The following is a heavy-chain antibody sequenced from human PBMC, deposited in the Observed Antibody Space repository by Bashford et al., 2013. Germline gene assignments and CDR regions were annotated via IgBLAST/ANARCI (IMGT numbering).Heavy chain of an antibody. CDR1: IHLTELS. CDR2: FDPEDGET. D-gene: IGHD2-8*01. CDR3: MRNTPIVPLIYYSQYGVDV. V-gene: IGHV1-24*01. Sequence: ASVKVSCKASRIHLTELSMHWVRQAPGKGLEWMGGFDPEDGETIYAQKFQGRVTMTEDTSTDTAYMELSSLRSEDMVVNSCMRNTPIVPLIYYSQYGVDVWGQGTTVTVSS. J-gene: IGHJ6*02.